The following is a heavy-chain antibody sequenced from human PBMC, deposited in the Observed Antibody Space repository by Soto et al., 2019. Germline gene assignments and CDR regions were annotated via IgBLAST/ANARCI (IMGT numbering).Heavy chain of an antibody. CDR2: IYYSGST. CDR1: GYSISPYY. J-gene: IGHJ6*02. CDR3: ARDREAVAGVYYYNGLDV. V-gene: IGHV4-59*01. Sequence: SSETLSLTCPFSGYSISPYYWSWIRQPPGKGLEWIGYIYYSGSTSYNPSLKSRVTISVDTSKNQFSLKVNSVTAADTAVYYCARDREAVAGVYYYNGLDVWGQGTTVTVSS. D-gene: IGHD6-19*01.